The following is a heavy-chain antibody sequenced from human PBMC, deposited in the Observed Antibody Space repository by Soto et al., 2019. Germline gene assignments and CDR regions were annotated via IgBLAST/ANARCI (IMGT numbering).Heavy chain of an antibody. V-gene: IGHV3-23*01. J-gene: IGHJ4*02. CDR3: AKEPGVDFGDYCDY. CDR2: ISGSGSNT. CDR1: GFSFREFA. Sequence: EVQLLESGGSLVQPGGSLRLSCAASGFSFREFAMSLVRQAPGKGLEWVSGISGSGSNTYYADSVKGRFTISRDNSKNTLYLQMNSLGPADTAVYYCAKEPGVDFGDYCDYWGQGTLVTVSS. D-gene: IGHD4-17*01.